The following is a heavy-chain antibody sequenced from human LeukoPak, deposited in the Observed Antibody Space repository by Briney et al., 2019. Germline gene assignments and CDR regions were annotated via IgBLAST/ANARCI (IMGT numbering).Heavy chain of an antibody. Sequence: GGSLRLSCAASGFTFSSYAMSWVRQAPGKGLEWVSAISGSGGNTYYADSVKGRFTISRDNSKNTLYLQMDSLRAEDTAVYYCARLRPFSSSWYAYYGMDVWGQGATVAVSS. CDR3: ARLRPFSSSWYAYYGMDV. D-gene: IGHD6-13*01. CDR2: ISGSGGNT. CDR1: GFTFSSYA. J-gene: IGHJ6*02. V-gene: IGHV3-23*01.